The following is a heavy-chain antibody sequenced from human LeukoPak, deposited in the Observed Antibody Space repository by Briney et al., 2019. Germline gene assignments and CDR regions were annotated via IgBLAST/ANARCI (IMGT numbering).Heavy chain of an antibody. Sequence: SETLSLTCTVSGDSISSYYWKWLRQPAGKGLEWIGRIYASGYTDYNPSLQTRVTMSVDTSKNEFSLKVDTVTAADTAVYFCARNHIVTGTYFDSWGQGILVTVSS. D-gene: IGHD3-10*01. J-gene: IGHJ4*02. CDR3: ARNHIVTGTYFDS. CDR1: GDSISSYY. V-gene: IGHV4-4*07. CDR2: IYASGYT.